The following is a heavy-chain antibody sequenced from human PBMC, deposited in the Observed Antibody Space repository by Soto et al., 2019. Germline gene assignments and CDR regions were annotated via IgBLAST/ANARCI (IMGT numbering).Heavy chain of an antibody. J-gene: IGHJ3*02. CDR3: ARALPEDYDFWSGYYKVPQLVGAFDI. CDR2: ISSSGSTI. Sequence: GGSLRLSCAASGFTFSDYYMSWIRQAPGKGLEWVSYISSSGSTIYYADSVKGRFTISRDNAKNSLYLQMNSLRAEDTAVYYCARALPEDYDFWSGYYKVPQLVGAFDIWGQGTMVTVSS. CDR1: GFTFSDYY. D-gene: IGHD3-3*01. V-gene: IGHV3-11*01.